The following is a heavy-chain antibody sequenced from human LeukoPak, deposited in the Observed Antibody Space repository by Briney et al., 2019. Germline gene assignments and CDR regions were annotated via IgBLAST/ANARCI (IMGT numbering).Heavy chain of an antibody. J-gene: IGHJ4*02. Sequence: PGGSLRLSCAASGFTFSDYWMHWARQVPGKGLVWVSCINGDGSNTRYADSVKGRFTTSRDNAKNMMYLQMNSLRAEDTAVYYCAPQGYCTSTSCVMAYWGQGTLVTVSS. V-gene: IGHV3-74*01. CDR3: APQGYCTSTSCVMAY. D-gene: IGHD2-2*01. CDR2: INGDGSNT. CDR1: GFTFSDYW.